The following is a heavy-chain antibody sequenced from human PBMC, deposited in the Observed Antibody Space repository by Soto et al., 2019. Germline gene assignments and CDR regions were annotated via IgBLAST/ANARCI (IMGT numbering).Heavy chain of an antibody. J-gene: IGHJ4*02. V-gene: IGHV1-46*01. D-gene: IGHD1-1*01. CDR2: INPFRGRV. CDR1: GYAFTDSF. CDR3: ARARIGTLNVFDY. Sequence: QVQLVQSGAEVKTPGASVTVSCKTSGYAFTDSFIHWLRQAPGHGLEWMGMINPFRGRVTYAQTSQGRLTITKDTSANTFYLELNSLVPEQTGVYYGARARIGTLNVFDYWGQGTLVSVSS.